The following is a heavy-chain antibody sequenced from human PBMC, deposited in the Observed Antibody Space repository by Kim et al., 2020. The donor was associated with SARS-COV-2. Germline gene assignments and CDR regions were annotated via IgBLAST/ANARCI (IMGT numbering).Heavy chain of an antibody. CDR1: GGSISSYY. V-gene: IGHV4-59*08. CDR2: IYYSEST. Sequence: SETLSLTCTVSGGSISSYYWSWIRQPPGKGLEWIGYIYYSESTNYNPSLKSRVTISVDTSTNQFSLMLISVAAADTAVYYCARQLIYCSSTSCYENHYYYGTDVWGQGDTGTVSS. CDR3: ARQLIYCSSTSCYENHYYYGTDV. D-gene: IGHD2-2*01. J-gene: IGHJ6*01.